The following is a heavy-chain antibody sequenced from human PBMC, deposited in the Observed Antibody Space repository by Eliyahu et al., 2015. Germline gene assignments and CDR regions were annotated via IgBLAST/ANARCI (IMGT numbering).Heavy chain of an antibody. CDR3: AHRKGGYDWDGGFFDF. D-gene: IGHD5-12*01. J-gene: IGHJ4*02. Sequence: QITLQESGPTRVKPTQIXTLTCTFXGFPLRPXGVGVGWIRQTPGKALEXLAVVYWDDDKRYNPSLRSRLTIAKDTSNNQVVLTMTNMDPVDTASYYCAHRKGGYDWDGGFFDFWGQGPLVTVSS. CDR2: VYWDDDK. CDR1: GFPLRPXGVG. V-gene: IGHV2-5*02.